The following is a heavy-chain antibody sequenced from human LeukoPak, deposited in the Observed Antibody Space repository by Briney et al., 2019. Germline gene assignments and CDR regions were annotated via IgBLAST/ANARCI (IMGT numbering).Heavy chain of an antibody. CDR2: MNPNSGNT. CDR1: GYTFTSYD. V-gene: IGHV1-8*01. D-gene: IGHD2-2*02. CDR3: AVVGCSSTSCYRTMYYYGMDV. Sequence: ASVKVSCKASGYTFTSYDINWVRQATGLGLEWMGWMNPNSGNTGYAQKFQGRVTMTRNTSISTAYMELSSLRSEDTAVYYCAVVGCSSTSCYRTMYYYGMDVWGQGTTVTVSS. J-gene: IGHJ6*02.